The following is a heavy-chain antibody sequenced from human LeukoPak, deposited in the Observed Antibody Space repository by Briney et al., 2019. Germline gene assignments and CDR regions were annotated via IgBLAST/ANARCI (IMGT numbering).Heavy chain of an antibody. D-gene: IGHD5-12*01. CDR1: GYSFTAAYN. CDR3: ARDPRGTYDY. J-gene: IGHJ4*02. CDR2: INPNSGDT. V-gene: IGHV1-2*02. Sequence: ASVKVSCKASGYSFTAAYNIHWLRQAPGQGPEFMGWINPNSGDTRYAQKSQGRVTVTRDTVISTAYMELNSLTSDDTAVYYCARDPRGTYDYWGQGTLVTVSS.